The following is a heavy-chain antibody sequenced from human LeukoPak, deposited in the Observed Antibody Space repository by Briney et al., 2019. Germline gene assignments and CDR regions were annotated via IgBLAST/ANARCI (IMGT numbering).Heavy chain of an antibody. CDR3: VKTAPRSIQVWDY. D-gene: IGHD5-18*01. CDR2: MRYDGSNK. J-gene: IGHJ4*02. CDR1: GFTFSRHG. Sequence: GGSPRLSCAASGFTFSRHGMHWVRQAPGKGLEWVAFMRYDGSNKYYADSVKGQFTISRDNSKNTLYLQMSSLRAEDTAVYYCVKTAPRSIQVWDYWGQGTLVTVSS. V-gene: IGHV3-30*02.